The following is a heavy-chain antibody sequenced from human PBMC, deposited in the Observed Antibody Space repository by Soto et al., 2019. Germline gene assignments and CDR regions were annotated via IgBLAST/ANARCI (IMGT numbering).Heavy chain of an antibody. CDR2: ISSSGSFI. J-gene: IGHJ5*02. D-gene: IGHD5-18*01. CDR1: GFTFSAYT. Sequence: GGSLRLSCAASGFTFSAYTMNWVRQAPGKGLEWVSSISSSGSFIHYADSVKGRFTISRDNAKNSLFLPMDSLRAEDTAVYYCARDVETSMDGLNYFDPWGQGTLVTVSS. CDR3: ARDVETSMDGLNYFDP. V-gene: IGHV3-21*01.